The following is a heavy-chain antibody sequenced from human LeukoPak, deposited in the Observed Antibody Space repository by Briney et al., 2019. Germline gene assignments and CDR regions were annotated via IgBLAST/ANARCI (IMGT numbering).Heavy chain of an antibody. CDR1: GYTFTGYY. V-gene: IGHV1-2*02. J-gene: IGHJ4*02. D-gene: IGHD3-22*01. Sequence: ASVKVSCKASGYTFTGYYMHWVRQAPGQGLEWMGWINPNSGGTNYAQKFQGRVTMNRDTSISTAYMELSRLRSDDTAVYYCARDWARGYYYDSSAMSWGQGTLVTVSS. CDR2: INPNSGGT. CDR3: ARDWARGYYYDSSAMS.